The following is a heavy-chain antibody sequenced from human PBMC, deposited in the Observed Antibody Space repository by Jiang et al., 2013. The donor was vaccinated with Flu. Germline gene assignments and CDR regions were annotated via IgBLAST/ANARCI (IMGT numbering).Heavy chain of an antibody. J-gene: IGHJ6*02. CDR3: ARGVRYYDFYFYGMDI. CDR2: VDPSDGST. CDR1: GYTFNNFH. D-gene: IGHD3-3*01. V-gene: IGHV1-46*02. Sequence: SGAEVKKPGASVKVSCRTSGYTFNNFHMHWVRQAPGQGLEWMGIVDPSDGSTDYAQSLQGRITMTTDTSTETAYMELRSLRSDDTAVYYCARGVRYYDFYFYGMDIWGQGTTVTVSS.